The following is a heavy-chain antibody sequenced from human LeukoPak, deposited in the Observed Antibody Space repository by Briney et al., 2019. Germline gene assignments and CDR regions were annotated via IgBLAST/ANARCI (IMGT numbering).Heavy chain of an antibody. CDR3: AKGGQQWLVYYFDY. D-gene: IGHD6-19*01. CDR1: GYTFITCG. Sequence: GASVKVSCKASGYTFITCGINWVRQAPGQGLEWMGWISPYNGNTNYAQKFQDRVTMTTDTSTTTAYMELRSLRSDDTAVYYCAKGGQQWLVYYFDYWGQGTLVAVSS. CDR2: ISPYNGNT. J-gene: IGHJ4*02. V-gene: IGHV1-18*01.